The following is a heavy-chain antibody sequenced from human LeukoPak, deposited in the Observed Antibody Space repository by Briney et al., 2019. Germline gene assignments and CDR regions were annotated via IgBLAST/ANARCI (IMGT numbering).Heavy chain of an antibody. V-gene: IGHV4-39*07. D-gene: IGHD6-19*01. Sequence: PSETLSLTCTVSGGSISSNGYYWAWFRQPPGKGLEWIGSIYYSGGTYYNPSLKSRVTISIGTSKNQFSLKLRSVTAADTAVYYCARDSSGWYPLYYFDYWGQGTLVTVSS. CDR2: IYYSGGT. CDR1: GGSISSNGYY. J-gene: IGHJ4*02. CDR3: ARDSSGWYPLYYFDY.